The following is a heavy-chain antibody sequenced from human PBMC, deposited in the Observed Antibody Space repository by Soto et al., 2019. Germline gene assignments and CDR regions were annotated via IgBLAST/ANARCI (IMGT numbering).Heavy chain of an antibody. CDR3: AKDSGSYYFDY. D-gene: IGHD1-26*01. Sequence: GGSLRLSCAASGFTFSSSAMSWVRQVPGKGLEWVSAISVGGGSTHYADSGKGRFTISRDNSKNTLYLQMNSLRAEDTAVYYCAKDSGSYYFDYWGQGTLVTVS. CDR1: GFTFSSSA. CDR2: ISVGGGST. J-gene: IGHJ4*02. V-gene: IGHV3-23*01.